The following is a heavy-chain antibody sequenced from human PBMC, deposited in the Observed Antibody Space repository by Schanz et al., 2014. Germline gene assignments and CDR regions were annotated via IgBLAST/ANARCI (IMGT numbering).Heavy chain of an antibody. D-gene: IGHD3-22*01. V-gene: IGHV3-30*18. Sequence: QVQLVESGGSVVQPGRSLRLSCAASGFSFNNYGLNWVRQAPGKGLEWVAAISYDGSNSYYADSVKGRFTISRDNSKNTLFLQVNSLRAEDTAVYYCAKDHFGHYDSSGCSDCYYYGMDVWGQGTTVTVSS. CDR3: AKDHFGHYDSSGCSDCYYYGMDV. CDR2: ISYDGSNS. CDR1: GFSFNNYG. J-gene: IGHJ6*02.